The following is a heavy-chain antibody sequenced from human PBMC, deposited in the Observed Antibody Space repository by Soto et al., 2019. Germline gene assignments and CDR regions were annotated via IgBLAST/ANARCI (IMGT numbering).Heavy chain of an antibody. CDR1: GYSFTSYW. V-gene: IGHV5-10-1*01. J-gene: IGHJ4*02. CDR2: IDPSDSYT. Sequence: PGESLKISCKGSGYSFTSYWISWVRQMPGKGLEWMGRIDPSDSYTNYSPSFQGHVTISADKSISTAYLQWSSLKASDTAMYYCARQTAAAPQNFDYWGQGTLVTVSS. D-gene: IGHD6-13*01. CDR3: ARQTAAAPQNFDY.